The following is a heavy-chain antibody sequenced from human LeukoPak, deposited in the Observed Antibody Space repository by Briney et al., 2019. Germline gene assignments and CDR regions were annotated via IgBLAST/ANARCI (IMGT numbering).Heavy chain of an antibody. V-gene: IGHV3-21*01. Sequence: GGSLRLSCAASGFTFSSYSMNWVRQAPGKGLEWVSSISSSSSYIYYADSVKGRFTISRDNAKNSLYLQMNGLRAEDTAVYYCARLNQVVATARWFDPWGQGALVTVSS. CDR1: GFTFSSYS. CDR3: ARLNQVVATARWFDP. J-gene: IGHJ5*02. D-gene: IGHD5-12*01. CDR2: ISSSSSYI.